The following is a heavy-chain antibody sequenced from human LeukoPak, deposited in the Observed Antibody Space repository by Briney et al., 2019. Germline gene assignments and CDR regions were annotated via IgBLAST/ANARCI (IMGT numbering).Heavy chain of an antibody. J-gene: IGHJ4*02. Sequence: GGSLRLSCVVSGIPFSDYYMNWIRKAPGKGLEWISYISSSSSYTDYADSVKGRFTISRDNAKSALYLQMHSLRLGDTAVYYCAAGTAADFWGQGTLVTVSS. CDR3: AAGTAADF. CDR1: GIPFSDYY. V-gene: IGHV3-11*03. CDR2: ISSSSSYT. D-gene: IGHD6-13*01.